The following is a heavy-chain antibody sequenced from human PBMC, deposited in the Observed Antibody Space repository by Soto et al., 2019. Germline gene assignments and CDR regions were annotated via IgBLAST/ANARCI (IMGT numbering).Heavy chain of an antibody. Sequence: QVQLVQSGAEVKEPGASVKISCRTSGYTFMFYTIHWVRQAPGQGLDCMGWINTGNGISKYSQRCQGIATITRDTSASTASMELSSLRSEDAAVYVCAIGNTYFDSFDYWGQGTLVTVSS. CDR2: INTGNGIS. J-gene: IGHJ4*02. V-gene: IGHV1-3*04. CDR3: AIGNTYFDSFDY. D-gene: IGHD3-22*01. CDR1: GYTFMFYT.